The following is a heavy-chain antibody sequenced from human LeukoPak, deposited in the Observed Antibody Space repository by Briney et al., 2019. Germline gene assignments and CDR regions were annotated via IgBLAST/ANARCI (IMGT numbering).Heavy chain of an antibody. J-gene: IGHJ4*02. V-gene: IGHV4-59*01. CDR2: IYYSGST. Sequence: PSETLSLTCAVYGGSFSGYYWSWIRQPPGKGLEWIGYIYYSGSTNYNPSLKSRVTISVDTSKNQFSLKLSSVTAADTAVYYCARGVRSSSGAFDYWGQGTLVTVSS. D-gene: IGHD6-6*01. CDR1: GGSFSGYY. CDR3: ARGVRSSSGAFDY.